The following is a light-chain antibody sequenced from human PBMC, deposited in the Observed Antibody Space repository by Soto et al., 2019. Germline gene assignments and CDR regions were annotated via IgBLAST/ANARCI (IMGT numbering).Light chain of an antibody. V-gene: IGKV3-20*01. J-gene: IGKJ2*01. CDR1: QSVSSSY. CDR3: QQYGSSPKYT. CDR2: GAS. Sequence: EIVLTQSPGTLSLSPGERATLSCRARQSVSSSYLAWYQQKPGQGPRLLIYGASSRATGIPDRFSGSGSATDFTLTISRLEPEDFAVYYCQQYGSSPKYTFGQGTKLEIK.